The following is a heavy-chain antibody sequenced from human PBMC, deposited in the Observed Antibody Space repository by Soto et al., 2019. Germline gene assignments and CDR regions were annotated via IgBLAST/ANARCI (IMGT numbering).Heavy chain of an antibody. Sequence: GASVKVSCKASGGTLSSYAISWVRQAPGQGLEWMGGIIPIFGTANYAQKFQGRVTITADESTSTAYMELSSLRSEDTAVYYCARLPLSNIVVVTAKAANWFDPWGQGTLVTVSS. D-gene: IGHD2-21*02. J-gene: IGHJ5*02. CDR2: IIPIFGTA. CDR1: GGTLSSYA. CDR3: ARLPLSNIVVVTAKAANWFDP. V-gene: IGHV1-69*13.